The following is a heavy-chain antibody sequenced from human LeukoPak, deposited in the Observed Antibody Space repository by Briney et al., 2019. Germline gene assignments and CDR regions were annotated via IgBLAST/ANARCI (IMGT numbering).Heavy chain of an antibody. CDR1: GYPFTGYY. CDR3: AREPASYYDSSGYYHY. J-gene: IGHJ4*02. Sequence: ASVKVSCKASGYPFTGYYMHWVRQAPGQGLEWMGWINPNSGGTNYAQKFQGRVTMTRDTSISTAYMELSRLRSDDTAVYYCAREPASYYDSSGYYHYWGQGTLVTVSS. CDR2: INPNSGGT. D-gene: IGHD3-22*01. V-gene: IGHV1-2*02.